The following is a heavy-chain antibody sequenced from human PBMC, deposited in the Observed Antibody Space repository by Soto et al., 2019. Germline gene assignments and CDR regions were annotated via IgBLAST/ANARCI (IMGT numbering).Heavy chain of an antibody. CDR3: AAPLGSGSDSPSVVY. CDR1: GFTFTSSA. Sequence: QMQLVQSGPEVKKPGTSVKVSCKASGFTFTSSAVQWVRQARGQRLEWIGWIVVGSGNTNYAQKFQERVTITRDMSTSTAYMELSSLRSEDTAVYYCAAPLGSGSDSPSVVYWGQGTLVTVSS. J-gene: IGHJ4*02. V-gene: IGHV1-58*01. D-gene: IGHD3-10*01. CDR2: IVVGSGNT.